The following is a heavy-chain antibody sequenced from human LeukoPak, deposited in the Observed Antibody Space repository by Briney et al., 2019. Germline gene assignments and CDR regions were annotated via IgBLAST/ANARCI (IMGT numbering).Heavy chain of an antibody. CDR2: IDWDNDK. D-gene: IGHD5/OR15-5a*01. CDR3: VRTRPVSGWFDP. J-gene: IGHJ5*02. Sequence: SGPTLVNPTQTLTLTCTFSGFSLRTSGMCVSWIRQPPGKALEWLARIDWDNDKYYTTSLKTMLTISKDTSKNQVVLTMTNMDPVDTATYYCVRTRPVSGWFDPWGQGTLVTVSS. CDR1: GFSLRTSGMC. V-gene: IGHV2-70*11.